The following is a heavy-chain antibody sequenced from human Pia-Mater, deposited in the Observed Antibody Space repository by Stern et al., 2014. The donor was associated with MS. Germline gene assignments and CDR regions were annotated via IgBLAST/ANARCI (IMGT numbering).Heavy chain of an antibody. J-gene: IGHJ4*02. CDR2: ISSDGSNT. D-gene: IGHD3-22*01. CDR3: AKDRGMIVVVTYSLDN. Sequence: QVQLMQSGGGVVQPGRSLRLSCVASGFSFSSYGMHWVRQAPGKGLEWVAVISSDGSNTYYADSVKGRLTISRDNSKNTLYLQLNSLRPEDTAVYYCAKDRGMIVVVTYSLDNCGQGTLVTVSS. V-gene: IGHV3-30*18. CDR1: GFSFSSYG.